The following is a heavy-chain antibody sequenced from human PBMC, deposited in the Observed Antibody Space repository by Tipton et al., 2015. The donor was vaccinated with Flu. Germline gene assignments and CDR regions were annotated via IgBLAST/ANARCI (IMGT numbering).Heavy chain of an antibody. D-gene: IGHD4-23*01. J-gene: IGHJ1*01. CDR2: IYHSGST. Sequence: TLSLTCAVSGYSISSGYYWGWIRQPPGKGLEWIGSIYHSGSTYYNPSLKSRVTISLDTSKNQFSLKLSSVTAADTAVYYCARSTTVVTRRGYFQHWGQGSLVTVSS. CDR3: ARSTTVVTRRGYFQH. CDR1: GYSISSGYY. V-gene: IGHV4-38-2*01.